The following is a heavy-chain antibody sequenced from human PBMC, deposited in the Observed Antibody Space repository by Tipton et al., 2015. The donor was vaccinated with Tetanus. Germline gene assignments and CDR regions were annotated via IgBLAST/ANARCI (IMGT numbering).Heavy chain of an antibody. CDR1: SASMKDYY. CDR3: ARGVRYSGSSFHWFDT. CDR2: VSHSGRT. D-gene: IGHD6-6*01. Sequence: TLSLTCTVSSASMKDYYWSWIRLPPGKGLEWIGYVSHSGRTNSNPSLKSRITISIDTSKNHFPLELTSVTAADTALYYCARGVRYSGSSFHWFDTWGQGTLVTVSS. V-gene: IGHV4-59*01. J-gene: IGHJ5*02.